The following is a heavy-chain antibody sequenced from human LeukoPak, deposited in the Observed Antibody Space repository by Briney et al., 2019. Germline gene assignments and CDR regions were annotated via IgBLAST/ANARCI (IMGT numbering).Heavy chain of an antibody. D-gene: IGHD2-21*01. J-gene: IGHJ4*02. CDR2: INHSGGT. Sequence: PSETLSLTCAVYGGSFSGYYWSWIRQPPGKGLEWIGEINHSGGTNYNLSLKSRVTISVDTSKNQFSLKLSSVTAADTAVYYCARSSYFPPRTPNYWGQGTLVTVSS. CDR3: ARSSYFPPRTPNY. CDR1: GGSFSGYY. V-gene: IGHV4-34*01.